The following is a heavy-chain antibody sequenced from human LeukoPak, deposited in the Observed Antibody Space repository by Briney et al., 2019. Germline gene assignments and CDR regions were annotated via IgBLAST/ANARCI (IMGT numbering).Heavy chain of an antibody. J-gene: IGHJ4*02. CDR2: IASETYGGTA. Sequence: GGSLRLSCTASGFTFGDHAMTWVRQAPGKGLEWVGFIASETYGGTAEYAASVKGRFTISRDDSKSIAYLQMNSLKTEDTAVYYCTRDQTPYYWGQGTLVTVSS. V-gene: IGHV3-49*04. CDR3: TRDQTPYY. CDR1: GFTFGDHA.